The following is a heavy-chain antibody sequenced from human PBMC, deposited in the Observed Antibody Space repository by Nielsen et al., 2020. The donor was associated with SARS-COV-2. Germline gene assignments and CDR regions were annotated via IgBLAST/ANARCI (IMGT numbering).Heavy chain of an antibody. J-gene: IGHJ5*02. CDR3: ARDSGSYYGNWFDP. V-gene: IGHV4-4*02. Sequence: SETLSLTCAVSGGSISSSNWWSWVRQPPGKGLEWIGEIYHSGSTNYNPSLKSRVTISVDKSKNQFSLKLSSVTAADTAVYYCARDSGSYYGNWFDPWGQGTLVTVSS. CDR2: IYHSGST. D-gene: IGHD1-26*01. CDR1: GGSISSSNW.